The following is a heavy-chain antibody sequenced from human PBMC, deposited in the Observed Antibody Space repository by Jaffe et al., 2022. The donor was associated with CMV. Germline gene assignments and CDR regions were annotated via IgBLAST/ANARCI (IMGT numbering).Heavy chain of an antibody. CDR1: GFTFSSYS. D-gene: IGHD3-10*01. CDR2: ISSSSSYI. V-gene: IGHV3-21*01. CDR3: ARDAEYYYGSGSYYNAFDY. Sequence: EVQLVESGGGLVKPGGSLRLSCAASGFTFSSYSMNWVRQAPGKGLEWVSSISSSSSYIYYADSVKGRFTISRDNAKNSLYLQMNSLRAEDTAVYYCARDAEYYYGSGSYYNAFDYWGQGTLVTVSS. J-gene: IGHJ4*02.